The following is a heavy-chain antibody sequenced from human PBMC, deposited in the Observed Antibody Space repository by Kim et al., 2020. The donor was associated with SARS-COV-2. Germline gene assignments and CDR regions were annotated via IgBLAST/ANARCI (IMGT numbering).Heavy chain of an antibody. CDR3: TSPTGDENGDY. CDR2: IRSKVNSYAT. D-gene: IGHD7-27*01. V-gene: IGHV3-73*01. Sequence: GGSLRLSCAASGFTFSGSAMHWVRQASGKGLEWVGRIRSKVNSYATAYAASVKGRFTISIDESKNTAYLQMNSMTTEDTAVYYCTSPTGDENGDYWGQGTLVTVSS. J-gene: IGHJ4*02. CDR1: GFTFSGSA.